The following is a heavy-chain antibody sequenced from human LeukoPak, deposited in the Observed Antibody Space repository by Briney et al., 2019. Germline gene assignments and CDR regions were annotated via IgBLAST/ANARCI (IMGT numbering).Heavy chain of an antibody. CDR2: INPNSGGT. Sequence: GASVKVSCKASGYTFTGYYMHWVRQAPGQGLEWMGRINPNSGGTNYAQKFQGRVTMTRDTSISTAYMELSRLRSDDTAVYYCARDLDYYYDSSGYYENWFDPWGQGTLVTVSS. J-gene: IGHJ5*02. D-gene: IGHD3-22*01. V-gene: IGHV1-2*06. CDR1: GYTFTGYY. CDR3: ARDLDYYYDSSGYYENWFDP.